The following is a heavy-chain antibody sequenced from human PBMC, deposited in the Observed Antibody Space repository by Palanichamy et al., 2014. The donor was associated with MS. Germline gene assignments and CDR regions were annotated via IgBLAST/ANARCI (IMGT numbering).Heavy chain of an antibody. Sequence: QVQLQESGPGLVKPSQTLSLTCIVSGGSISSGDYYWSWIRQSPGKGLEWIGFIYYSGNTYYNPPLKSRVTISVDTSKNQFSLRMTSVTAADTAVYYCARVATTVTTDNWFDPWGQGTLVTVSS. J-gene: IGHJ5*02. CDR1: GGSISSGDYY. D-gene: IGHD4-11*01. CDR3: ARVATTVTTDNWFDP. CDR2: IYYSGNT. V-gene: IGHV4-30-4*01.